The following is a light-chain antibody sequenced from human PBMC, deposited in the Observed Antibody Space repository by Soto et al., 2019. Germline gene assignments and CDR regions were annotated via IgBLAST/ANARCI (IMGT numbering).Light chain of an antibody. Sequence: QSALTQPPSASGSPGQSVTISCTGTSSDVGGYNYVSWYQQHPGKAPKLMVFEVSKRPSGVPDRFSGSKSGNTASLTVSGLQAEDEADYYCAAYAGSINWVFGGGTKGTVL. V-gene: IGLV2-8*01. CDR2: EVS. J-gene: IGLJ3*02. CDR1: SSDVGGYNY. CDR3: AAYAGSINWV.